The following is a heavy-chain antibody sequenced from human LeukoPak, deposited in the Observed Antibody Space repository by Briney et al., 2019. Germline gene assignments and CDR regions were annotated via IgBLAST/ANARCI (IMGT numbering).Heavy chain of an antibody. Sequence: GGSLRLSCGASGFTFSTYWMNWVRQAPGKGLVWVSQINSDGSNTNYADSVKGRFTISRDNAKNTLYLQMNSLRAEDTAVYYCAKHSGSYYGDVDYWGQGTLVTVSS. V-gene: IGHV3-74*01. J-gene: IGHJ4*02. CDR3: AKHSGSYYGDVDY. CDR1: GFTFSTYW. D-gene: IGHD1-26*01. CDR2: INSDGSNT.